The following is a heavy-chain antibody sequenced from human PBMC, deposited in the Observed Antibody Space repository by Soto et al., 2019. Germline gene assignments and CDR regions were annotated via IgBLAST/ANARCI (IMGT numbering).Heavy chain of an antibody. CDR3: ARGDYGDYYYYGMDV. CDR1: GFTFSSYA. Sequence: GGSLRLSCAASGFTFSSYAMHWGRQAPGKGLEWVAVISYDGSNKYYADSVKGRFTISRDNSKNTLYLQMNSLRAEDTAVYYCARGDYGDYYYYGMDVWGQGTTVTVSS. J-gene: IGHJ6*02. D-gene: IGHD4-17*01. V-gene: IGHV3-30-3*01. CDR2: ISYDGSNK.